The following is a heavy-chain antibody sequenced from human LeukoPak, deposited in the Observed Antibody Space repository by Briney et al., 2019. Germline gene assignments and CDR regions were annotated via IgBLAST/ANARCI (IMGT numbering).Heavy chain of an antibody. Sequence: PSETLSLTCTVSGGSISSGGDYWSWIRQHPGKGLEWIGYIYYCGTTYYKPSLKSRITISVDTSKNQFSLKLSSVTAADTAEYYCARAAGRGTNSRDAFDIWGQGTLVTVSS. D-gene: IGHD2-8*01. J-gene: IGHJ3*02. CDR2: IYYCGTT. V-gene: IGHV4-31*03. CDR3: ARAAGRGTNSRDAFDI. CDR1: GGSISSGGDY.